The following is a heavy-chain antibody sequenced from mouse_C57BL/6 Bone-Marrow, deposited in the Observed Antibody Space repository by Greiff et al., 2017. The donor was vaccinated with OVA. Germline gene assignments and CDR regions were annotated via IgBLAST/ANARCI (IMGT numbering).Heavy chain of an antibody. CDR1: GYTFTSYW. J-gene: IGHJ4*01. CDR3: ARYSY. CDR2: IDPSDSYT. Sequence: QVQLKQPGAELVMPGASVKLSCKASGYTFTSYWMHWVKQRPGQGLEWIGEIDPSDSYTNYNQKFKGKSTLTVDKSSSPAYMQLSSLTSEDSAVYYCARYSYWGQGTSVTVSS. V-gene: IGHV1-69*01.